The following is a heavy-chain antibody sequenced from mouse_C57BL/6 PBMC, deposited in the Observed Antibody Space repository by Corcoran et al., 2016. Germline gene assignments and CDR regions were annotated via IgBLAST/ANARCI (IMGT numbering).Heavy chain of an antibody. CDR1: GYSITSGYY. D-gene: IGHD1-1*01. CDR2: ISFDGSN. J-gene: IGHJ2*01. CDR3: ARAITTVVGY. Sequence: DVQLQESGPGLVKPSQSLSLTCSVTGYSITSGYYWNWIRQFPGNKLEWVGYISFDGSNNYNPSLNNRISITRDTSKNQFFLKLNSVTTEDTATYYCARAITTVVGYWGQGTTLTVSS. V-gene: IGHV3-6*01.